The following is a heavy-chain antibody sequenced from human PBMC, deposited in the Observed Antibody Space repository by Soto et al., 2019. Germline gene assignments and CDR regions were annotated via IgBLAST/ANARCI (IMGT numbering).Heavy chain of an antibody. CDR3: AGELDIHHGLGY. Sequence: SRTLSLTCAMSWGSVSGNTATWNWVRQSPSRGLEWLGRTYYRSNWNFDYALSVKSRTTINPDTSKNQFSLQLNSLTPEDTAVYYCAGELDIHHGLGYWGPGTSVTVSS. CDR1: WGSVSGNTAT. CDR2: TYYRSNWNF. J-gene: IGHJ4*02. D-gene: IGHD6-19*01. V-gene: IGHV6-1*01.